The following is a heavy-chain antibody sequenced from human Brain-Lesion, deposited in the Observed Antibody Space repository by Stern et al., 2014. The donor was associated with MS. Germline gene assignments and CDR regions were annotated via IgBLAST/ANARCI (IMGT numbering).Heavy chain of an antibody. J-gene: IGHJ5*02. D-gene: IGHD1-7*01. Sequence: VQLVQSGPGLVKPSETLSLTCTVSGDSMNSGGYYWSWIRQHPGKGLEWIGYIYYRGGTDYNPSLKSRVTISVDTSKNQFSLKLNSVTAADTAVYYCAREGNYHAGNWFGPWGQGTLVSVSS. CDR1: GDSMNSGGYY. CDR3: AREGNYHAGNWFGP. CDR2: IYYRGGT. V-gene: IGHV4-31*03.